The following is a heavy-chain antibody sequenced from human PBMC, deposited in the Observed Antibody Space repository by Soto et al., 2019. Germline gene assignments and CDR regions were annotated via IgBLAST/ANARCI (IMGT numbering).Heavy chain of an antibody. Sequence: SVKVSCKASGGTFSSYAISWVRQAPGQGLEWMGGIIPIFGTANYAQKFQGRVTITADESTSTAYMELSSLRSEDTAVYYCARKEYCSSTSCYSSWFDPWRQGTLVTVSS. CDR1: GGTFSSYA. CDR2: IIPIFGTA. V-gene: IGHV1-69*13. J-gene: IGHJ5*02. CDR3: ARKEYCSSTSCYSSWFDP. D-gene: IGHD2-2*01.